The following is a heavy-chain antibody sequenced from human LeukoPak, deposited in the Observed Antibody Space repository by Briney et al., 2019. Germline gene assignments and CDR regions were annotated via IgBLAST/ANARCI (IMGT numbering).Heavy chain of an antibody. CDR1: GFTFSDYY. Sequence: GGSLRPSCAASGFTFSDYYMSWIRQAPGKGLEWVSYISSSGSTIYYADSVKGRFTISRDNAKNSLYLQMNSLRAEDTAVYYCARGAFDSSGYYGLGYFDYWGQGTLVTVSS. J-gene: IGHJ4*02. CDR2: ISSSGSTI. CDR3: ARGAFDSSGYYGLGYFDY. V-gene: IGHV3-11*01. D-gene: IGHD3-22*01.